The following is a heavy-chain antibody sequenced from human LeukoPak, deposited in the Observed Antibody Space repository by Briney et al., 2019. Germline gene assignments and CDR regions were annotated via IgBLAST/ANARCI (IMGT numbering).Heavy chain of an antibody. CDR1: GYTFTSYD. Sequence: ASVKVSCKASGYTFTSYDINWVRQATGQGLEWMGWMNPNSGNTGYAQKFQGRVTITTDESTSTAYMELSSLRSEDTAVYYCARASSRLIQYWFDPWGQGTLVTVSS. V-gene: IGHV1-8*01. CDR2: MNPNSGNT. D-gene: IGHD3-16*01. J-gene: IGHJ5*02. CDR3: ARASSRLIQYWFDP.